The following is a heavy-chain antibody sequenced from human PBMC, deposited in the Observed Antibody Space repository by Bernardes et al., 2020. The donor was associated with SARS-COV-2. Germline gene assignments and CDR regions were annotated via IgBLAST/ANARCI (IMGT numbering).Heavy chain of an antibody. D-gene: IGHD3-16*01. CDR3: ARVRIMITFGGEVDY. Sequence: SETLSLTCTVSGGSISSGGYYWSWIRQHPGKGLEWIGYIYYSGSTYYNPSLKSRVTISVDTSKNQFSLKLSSVTAADTAVYYCARVRIMITFGGEVDYWGQGTLVTVSS. CDR2: IYYSGST. J-gene: IGHJ4*02. CDR1: GGSISSGGYY. V-gene: IGHV4-31*03.